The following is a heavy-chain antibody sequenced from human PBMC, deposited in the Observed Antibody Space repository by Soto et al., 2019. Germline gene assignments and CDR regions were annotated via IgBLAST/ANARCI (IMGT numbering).Heavy chain of an antibody. CDR2: IYPGDSDT. D-gene: IGHD6-6*01. J-gene: IGHJ6*02. Sequence: GESLKISCKGSGYSFTSYWIGWVRQMPGKGLEWMGIIYPGDSDTRYSPSFEGQVTISADKSITTAYLQWSSLKASDTAMYYCARLSFSSSRYYGMVVWGPTTTVTVSS. V-gene: IGHV5-51*01. CDR3: ARLSFSSSRYYGMVV. CDR1: GYSFTSYW.